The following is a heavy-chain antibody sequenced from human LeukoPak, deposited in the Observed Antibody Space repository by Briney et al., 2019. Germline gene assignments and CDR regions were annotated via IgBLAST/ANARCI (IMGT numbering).Heavy chain of an antibody. J-gene: IGHJ4*02. D-gene: IGHD2-15*01. Sequence: ASVKVSCKASGYTSTSYYMHWVRQAPGQGLEWMGIINPSGGSTSYAQKFQGRVTMTRDMSTSTVYMELSSLRSEDTAVFYCAREHESGGPFDYWGQGTLVTVSS. V-gene: IGHV1-46*01. CDR1: GYTSTSYY. CDR3: AREHESGGPFDY. CDR2: INPSGGST.